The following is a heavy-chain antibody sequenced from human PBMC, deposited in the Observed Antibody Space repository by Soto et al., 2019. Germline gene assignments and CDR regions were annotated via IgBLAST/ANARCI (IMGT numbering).Heavy chain of an antibody. D-gene: IGHD2-15*01. V-gene: IGHV4-4*02. CDR2: IYHSGST. Sequence: SGTLSLTCAVSGGSISSSNWWSWVRQPPGKGLEWIGEIYHSGSTNYNPSLKSRVTISVDKSKNQFSLKLSSVTAADTAVYYCARVDCSGGSCYVSYGMDVWGQGTTVTVSS. J-gene: IGHJ6*02. CDR1: GGSISSSNW. CDR3: ARVDCSGGSCYVSYGMDV.